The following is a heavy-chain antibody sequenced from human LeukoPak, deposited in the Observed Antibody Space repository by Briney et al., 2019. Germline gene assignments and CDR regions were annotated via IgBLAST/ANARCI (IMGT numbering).Heavy chain of an antibody. Sequence: SETLSLTCGVSGGSISSSNWWSWVRQPPGKGLEWIGEIHHSGMINYNPSLRSRVAISVDKSKNQFALNLRSVTAADTALYYCARKDWSDVRAFDIWGQGTMVTVSS. CDR1: GGSISSSNW. CDR3: ARKDWSDVRAFDI. CDR2: IHHSGMI. D-gene: IGHD1-1*01. V-gene: IGHV4-4*02. J-gene: IGHJ3*02.